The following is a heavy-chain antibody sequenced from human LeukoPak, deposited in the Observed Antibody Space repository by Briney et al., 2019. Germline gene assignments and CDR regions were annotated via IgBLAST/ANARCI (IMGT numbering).Heavy chain of an antibody. CDR2: ISYDGSNK. V-gene: IGHV3-30*04. CDR3: ARDSGYSGYDYTPIDY. J-gene: IGHJ4*02. D-gene: IGHD5-12*01. Sequence: GGSLRLSCEDSGFTFRSYEMNWVRQAPGKGLEWVAVISYDGSNKYYADSVKGRFTISRDNSKNTLYLQMNGLRAEDTAVYYCARDSGYSGYDYTPIDYWGQGTLVTVSS. CDR1: GFTFRSYE.